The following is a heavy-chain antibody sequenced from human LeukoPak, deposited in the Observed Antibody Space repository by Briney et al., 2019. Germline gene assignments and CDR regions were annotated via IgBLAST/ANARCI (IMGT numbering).Heavy chain of an antibody. V-gene: IGHV3-21*01. D-gene: IGHD5-24*01. Sequence: GGSLRLSCAASGFTFSSYSMNWVRQAPGKGLEWVSSISSSSSYIYYADSVKGRFTISRDNAKNSLYLQMNSLRAEDTAVYYCAREMATGNDAFDIWGQGTMVTVS. CDR1: GFTFSSYS. CDR2: ISSSSSYI. CDR3: AREMATGNDAFDI. J-gene: IGHJ3*02.